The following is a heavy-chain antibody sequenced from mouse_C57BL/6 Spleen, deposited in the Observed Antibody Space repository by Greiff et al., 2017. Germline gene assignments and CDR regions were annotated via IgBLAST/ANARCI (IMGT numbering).Heavy chain of an antibody. V-gene: IGHV5-6*02. Sequence: DVKLQESGGDLVKPGGSLKLSCAASGFTFNSYGMSWVRQTPDKRLEWVATISSGGSYTYYPDSVKGRFTISRDNAKNTLYLQMSSLKSEDTAMYYCARHRANWAFDYWGQGTTLTVSS. D-gene: IGHD4-1*01. CDR1: GFTFNSYG. J-gene: IGHJ2*01. CDR2: ISSGGSYT. CDR3: ARHRANWAFDY.